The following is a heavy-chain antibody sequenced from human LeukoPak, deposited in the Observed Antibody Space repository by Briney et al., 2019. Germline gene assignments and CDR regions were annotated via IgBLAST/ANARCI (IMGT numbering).Heavy chain of an antibody. Sequence: GGSLRLSCTASGFSLSNYGMHWVRQAPGKGLEWVSFFYRGETTYYAESVRGRFTISRDISKNTLYLLMNSLIPEDTAVYYCAREVVSIPSYFESWGQGTRVTVSS. CDR2: FYRGETT. CDR1: GFSLSNYG. CDR3: AREVVSIPSYFES. V-gene: IGHV3-NL1*01. D-gene: IGHD2-15*01. J-gene: IGHJ4*02.